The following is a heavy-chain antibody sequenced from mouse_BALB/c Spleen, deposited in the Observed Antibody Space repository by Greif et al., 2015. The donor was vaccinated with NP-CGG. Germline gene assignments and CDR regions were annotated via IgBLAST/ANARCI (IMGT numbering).Heavy chain of an antibody. J-gene: IGHJ4*01. CDR1: GFTFTDYY. CDR3: ARDGDYGYYAMDY. CDR2: IRNKANGYTT. V-gene: IGHV7-3*02. Sequence: EVKLVESGGGLVQPGGSLRLSCATSGFTFTDYYMSWVRQPPGKALEWLGFIRNKANGYTTEYSASVKGRFTISRDNSQSIPYLQMNTLRAEDSATYYCARDGDYGYYAMDYWGQGTSVTVSS. D-gene: IGHD1-2*01.